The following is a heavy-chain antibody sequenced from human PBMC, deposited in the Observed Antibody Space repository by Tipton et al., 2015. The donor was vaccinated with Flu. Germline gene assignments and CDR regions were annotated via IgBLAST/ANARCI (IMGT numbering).Heavy chain of an antibody. CDR3: ATRAYSNYVSEPKNWFDP. V-gene: IGHV4-38-2*01. CDR2: VRQAGST. CDR1: GFTFSSDAM. J-gene: IGHJ5*02. Sequence: LRLSCAASGFTFSSDAMRWVRQAPGKGLEWIGNVRQAGSTYYNQSLRSRVTMSLDRPKNQFSLRLTSVTAADTAVYFCATRAYSNYVSEPKNWFDPWGQGTLVTVSS. D-gene: IGHD3-16*01.